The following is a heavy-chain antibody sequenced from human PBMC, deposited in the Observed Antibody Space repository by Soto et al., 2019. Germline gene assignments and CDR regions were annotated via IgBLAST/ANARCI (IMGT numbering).Heavy chain of an antibody. V-gene: IGHV1-18*01. CDR2: ISAYNGNT. CDR3: ARAGASWGTGWFDP. CDR1: GYSFTSYG. D-gene: IGHD7-27*01. J-gene: IGHJ5*02. Sequence: ASVKVSFKASGYSFTSYGISWVRQAPGQGLEWMGWISAYNGNTNYAQKLQGRVTMTTDTSTSTAYMELRSLRSDDTAVYCCARAGASWGTGWFDPWGQRTLVSVSS.